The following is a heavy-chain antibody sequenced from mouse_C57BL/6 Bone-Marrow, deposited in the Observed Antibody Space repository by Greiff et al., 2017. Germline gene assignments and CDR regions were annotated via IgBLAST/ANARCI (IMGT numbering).Heavy chain of an antibody. CDR3: ARESNYLDYFDY. D-gene: IGHD2-5*01. J-gene: IGHJ2*01. Sequence: VKLMESGAELVRPGTSVKMSCKASGYTFTNYWIGWAKQRPGHGLEWIGDIYPGGGYTNYNEKFKGKATLTADKSSSTAYMQFSSLTSEDSAIYYCARESNYLDYFDYWGQGTTLTVSS. CDR1: GYTFTNYW. V-gene: IGHV1-63*01. CDR2: IYPGGGYT.